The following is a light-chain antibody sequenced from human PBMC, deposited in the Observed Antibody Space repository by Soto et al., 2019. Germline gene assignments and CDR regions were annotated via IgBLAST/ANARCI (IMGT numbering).Light chain of an antibody. V-gene: IGKV2-28*01. CDR3: MQALQTPPYT. CDR2: WGY. Sequence: DIVMTQSPLSLPVTPGEPASISCRSSQSLLHSNGYNYLDWYLQKPGQSPQLLIYWGYNWASGVPDRFSGSGSGTDFTLKLSRVEAEDVGVYYCMQALQTPPYTFGQGTKLEIK. J-gene: IGKJ2*01. CDR1: QSLLHSNGYNY.